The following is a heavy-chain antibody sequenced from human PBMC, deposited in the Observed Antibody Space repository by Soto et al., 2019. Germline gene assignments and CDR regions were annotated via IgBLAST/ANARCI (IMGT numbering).Heavy chain of an antibody. CDR2: INPNSGNT. V-gene: IGHV1-8*01. D-gene: IGHD3-10*01. CDR1: GYIFTNYD. CDR3: ARVGTILWFGELPRGAFDI. Sequence: ASVKVSCKASGYIFTNYDINWVRQATGQGLEYLGWINPNSGNTGYVQKFQGRVTMTRNTSINTAYMELNSLRSEDTAVYYCARVGTILWFGELPRGAFDIWGQ. J-gene: IGHJ3*02.